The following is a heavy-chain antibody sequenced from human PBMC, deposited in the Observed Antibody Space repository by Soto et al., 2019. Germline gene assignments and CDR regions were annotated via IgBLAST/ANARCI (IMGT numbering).Heavy chain of an antibody. CDR3: ARDHRYYDSSGYYYVSAAFEI. D-gene: IGHD3-22*01. CDR1: GGSINSVVYY. CDR2: IYYSGST. J-gene: IGHJ3*02. V-gene: IGHV4-31*03. Sequence: TLSLNCPLSGGSINSVVYYWSWIRQRPGKGVEWIGYIYYSGSTYYNPSLKSRVTISVDTSKNQFSLKLSSVTAADTAVYYCARDHRYYDSSGYYYVSAAFEIRGQGPMVT.